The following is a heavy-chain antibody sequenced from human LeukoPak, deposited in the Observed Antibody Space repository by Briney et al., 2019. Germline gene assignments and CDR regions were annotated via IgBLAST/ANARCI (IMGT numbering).Heavy chain of an antibody. J-gene: IGHJ4*02. CDR3: AREGQLGSWDY. D-gene: IGHD6-6*01. CDR1: GYTFTSYY. V-gene: IGHV1-18*04. Sequence: ASVKVSCKASGYTFTSYYMHWVRQAPGQGLEWMGWISAYNGNTNYAQKLQGRVTMTTDTSTSTAYMELRSLRSDDTAVYYCAREGQLGSWDYWGQGTLVTVSS. CDR2: ISAYNGNT.